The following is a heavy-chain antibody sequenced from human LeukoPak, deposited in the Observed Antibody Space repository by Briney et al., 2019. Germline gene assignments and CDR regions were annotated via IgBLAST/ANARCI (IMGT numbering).Heavy chain of an antibody. CDR1: GFTFSNAW. CDR2: IKSKTDGGTT. CDR3: TTDPEITMVRGVITQGY. D-gene: IGHD3-10*01. Sequence: GGSLRLFCAASGFTFSNAWMSWVRQAPGKGLEWVGRIKSKTDGGTTDYAAPVKGRFTISRDDSKNTLYLQMNSLKTEDTAVYHCTTDPEITMVRGVITQGYWGQGTLVTVSS. V-gene: IGHV3-15*01. J-gene: IGHJ4*02.